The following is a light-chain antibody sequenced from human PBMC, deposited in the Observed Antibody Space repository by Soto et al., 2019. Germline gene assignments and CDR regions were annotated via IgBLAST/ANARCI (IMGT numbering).Light chain of an antibody. CDR1: QSISSY. J-gene: IGKJ5*01. CDR3: QQYHSYSVT. CDR2: DAS. V-gene: IGKV1-5*01. Sequence: DIQMTQSPSSLSASVGDRVTITCRASQSISSYLNWYQQKPGKAPKLLIYDASSLETGVPSRFSGSGSGTEFTLTISSLQPDDFATYYCQQYHSYSVTFGQGTDWRL.